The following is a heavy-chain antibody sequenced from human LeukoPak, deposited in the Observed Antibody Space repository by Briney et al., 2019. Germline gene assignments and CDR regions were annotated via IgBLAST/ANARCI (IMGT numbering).Heavy chain of an antibody. V-gene: IGHV3-21*01. Sequence: GGSLRLSCAASGFSFTTYWMNWVRQAPGKGLEWVSSISSSSSSIYYADSVKGRFTISRDNAKNSLYPQMNSLRAEDTAVYYCARSGYNWNDVIFFDYWGQGTLVTVSS. CDR3: ARSGYNWNDVIFFDY. CDR2: ISSSSSSI. CDR1: GFSFTTYW. J-gene: IGHJ4*02. D-gene: IGHD1-1*01.